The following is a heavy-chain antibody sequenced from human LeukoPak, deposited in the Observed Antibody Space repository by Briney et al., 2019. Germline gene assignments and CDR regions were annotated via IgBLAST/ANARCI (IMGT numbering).Heavy chain of an antibody. J-gene: IGHJ4*02. V-gene: IGHV4-59*01. Sequence: SETLSLTCTVSGGSISSYYWSWIRQPPGKGLEWIGYIYNSGSTNYNPSLKSRVTISVDTPKNQFSLKLSSVTAADTAVYYCARGLGEYGDYVGYWGQGTLVTVSS. CDR2: IYNSGST. CDR1: GGSISSYY. CDR3: ARGLGEYGDYVGY. D-gene: IGHD3-16*01.